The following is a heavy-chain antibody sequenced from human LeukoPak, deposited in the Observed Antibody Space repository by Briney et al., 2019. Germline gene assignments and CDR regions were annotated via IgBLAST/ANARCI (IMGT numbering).Heavy chain of an antibody. D-gene: IGHD2-15*01. CDR3: ARDKPLGYCSGGSCLRAFDY. CDR2: XXXXXGTA. CDR1: GGTFSSYA. J-gene: IGHJ4*02. V-gene: IGHV1-69*01. Sequence: SVKVSCKASGGTFSSYAISWXXQXPGQGXXXXXXXXXXXGTAXYAQKFQGRVTITADESTSTAYMELSSLRSEDTPVYYCARDKPLGYCSGGSCLRAFDYWGQGTLVTVSS.